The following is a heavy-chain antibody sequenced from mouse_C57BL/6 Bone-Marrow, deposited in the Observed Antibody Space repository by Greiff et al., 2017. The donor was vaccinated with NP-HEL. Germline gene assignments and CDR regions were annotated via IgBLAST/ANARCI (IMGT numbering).Heavy chain of an antibody. Sequence: VQLQQSGPGLVQPSQSLSITCTVSGFSLTSYGVHWVRQSPGKGLEWLGVIWRGGGTDYNAALISRLSISKDNSKSQVFIKINSLQADDTAIYYCARNSGYYGFAYWGQGTLVTVSA. J-gene: IGHJ3*01. CDR1: GFSLTSYG. D-gene: IGHD2-3*01. V-gene: IGHV2-2*01. CDR3: ARNSGYYGFAY. CDR2: IWRGGGT.